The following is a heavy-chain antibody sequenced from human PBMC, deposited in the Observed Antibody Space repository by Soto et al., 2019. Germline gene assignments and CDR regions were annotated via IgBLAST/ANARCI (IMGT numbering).Heavy chain of an antibody. D-gene: IGHD3-10*01. J-gene: IGHJ4*02. Sequence: PSETLSLTCTVSVVSISSSSWYCSWMRQPPGKGLEWIGTIDYRGSTYYNPSLKSRVTISVDTSKNDFSLKLTSVTAADAAVYYCARPYFYGAGNYLGYFEHLGQGTQVNVSS. CDR1: VVSISSSSWY. V-gene: IGHV4-39*02. CDR3: ARPYFYGAGNYLGYFEH. CDR2: IDYRGST.